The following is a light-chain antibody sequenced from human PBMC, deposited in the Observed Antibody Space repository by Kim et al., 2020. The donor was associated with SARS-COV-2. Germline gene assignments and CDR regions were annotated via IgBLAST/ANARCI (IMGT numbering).Light chain of an antibody. J-gene: IGKJ4*01. Sequence: LVPGEDATRSVRAGQSVRTSLSWYPRRSGAAPRGLIYDASNGATGIPARFSGSGSGADFPLALSSLQAEEFAVYYCPHRSSGPRTFVGGSTVEI. CDR2: DAS. V-gene: IGKV3-11*01. CDR3: PHRSSGPRT. CDR1: QSVRTS.